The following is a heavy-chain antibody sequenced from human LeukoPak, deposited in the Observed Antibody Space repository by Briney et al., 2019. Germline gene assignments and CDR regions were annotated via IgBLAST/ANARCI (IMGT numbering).Heavy chain of an antibody. CDR2: ISWNSGSI. V-gene: IGHV3-9*01. CDR3: AKDITVITYGMDV. Sequence: GGSLRLSCAASGFTFSSYAMNWVRQAPGKGLEWVSGISWNSGSIGYADSVKGRFTISRDNAKNSLYLQMNSLRAEDTALYYCAKDITVITYGMDVWGQGTTVTVSS. CDR1: GFTFSSYA. D-gene: IGHD1-14*01. J-gene: IGHJ6*02.